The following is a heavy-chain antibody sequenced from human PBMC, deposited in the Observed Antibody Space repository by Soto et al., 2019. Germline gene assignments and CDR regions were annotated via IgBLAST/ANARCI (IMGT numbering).Heavy chain of an antibody. D-gene: IGHD2-8*01. CDR1: GFTFSSYW. CDR2: IKQDGSEK. J-gene: IGHJ6*02. CDR3: ARDRMYAPYYYYYGMDV. Sequence: GGSLRLSCAASGFTFSSYWMSWVRQAPGKGLEWVANIKQDGSEKYYVDSVKGRFTISRDNAKNSLYLQMNSLRAEDTAVYYCARDRMYAPYYYYYGMDVWGQGTTVTVSS. V-gene: IGHV3-7*01.